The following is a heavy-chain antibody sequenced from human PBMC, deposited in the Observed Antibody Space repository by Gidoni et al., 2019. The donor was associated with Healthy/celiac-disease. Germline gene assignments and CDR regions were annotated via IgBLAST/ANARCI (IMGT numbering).Heavy chain of an antibody. Sequence: QVQLQESGPGLVKPGETLSLTCPVSGGSISSYYWNWIRQPPGKGLVWIGYIYYSGSTTYNPSLMSRFTISVDTSKNQFSQRLSAVAAADTAVSYCAGETNIVEATNYWGQGTLVTVSS. V-gene: IGHV4-59*01. CDR1: GGSISSYY. D-gene: IGHD1-26*01. J-gene: IGHJ4*02. CDR2: IYYSGST. CDR3: AGETNIVEATNY.